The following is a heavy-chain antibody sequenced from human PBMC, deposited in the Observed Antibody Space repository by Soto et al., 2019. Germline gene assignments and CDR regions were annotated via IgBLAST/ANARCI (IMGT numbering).Heavy chain of an antibody. Sequence: SVKVSCKASVGTFSSYAISWVRQAPGQGLEWMGGIIPIFGTANYAQKFQGRVTITADESTSTAYMELSSLRSEDTAVYYCARDAYYDSSGYYYPYYFDYWGQGTLVTVSS. J-gene: IGHJ4*02. CDR3: ARDAYYDSSGYYYPYYFDY. CDR2: IIPIFGTA. CDR1: VGTFSSYA. V-gene: IGHV1-69*13. D-gene: IGHD3-22*01.